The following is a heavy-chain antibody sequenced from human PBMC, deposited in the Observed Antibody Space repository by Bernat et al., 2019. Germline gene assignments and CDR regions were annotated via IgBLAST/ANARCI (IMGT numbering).Heavy chain of an antibody. CDR1: GGSISSGDYY. CDR3: ARAGDGGGEVTIDC. D-gene: IGHD3-16*01. V-gene: IGHV4-30-4*01. Sequence: QVQLQESGPGLVKPSQTLSLTCTVSGGSISSGDYYWSWIRQLPGKGLEWIGYIYYSGSTCYNPSLKSRVTMSVGTSKNQISLKLGSVTAADTAVYYCARAGDGGGEVTIDCWGQGALVT. J-gene: IGHJ4*02. CDR2: IYYSGST.